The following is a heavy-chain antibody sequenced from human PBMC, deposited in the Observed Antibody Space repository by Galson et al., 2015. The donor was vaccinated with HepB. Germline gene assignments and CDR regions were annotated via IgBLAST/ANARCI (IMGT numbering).Heavy chain of an antibody. Sequence: SLRLSCAASGFTVGSNYMSWVRQAPEKGLEWVSVIYSDGNTYYADSVKGRFIISRDNSKNTVYLQMSSLRVEDTAVYYCARDVAVPDFWGQGTLVTVSS. CDR1: GFTVGSNY. V-gene: IGHV3-53*01. CDR3: ARDVAVPDF. CDR2: IYSDGNT. J-gene: IGHJ4*02. D-gene: IGHD6-19*01.